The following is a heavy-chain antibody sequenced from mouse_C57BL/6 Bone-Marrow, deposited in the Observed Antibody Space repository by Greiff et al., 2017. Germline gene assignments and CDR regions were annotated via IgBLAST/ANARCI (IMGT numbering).Heavy chain of an antibody. J-gene: IGHJ4*01. CDR2: IDPSDSYT. Sequence: VQLQQPGAELVRPGTSVKLSCKASGYTFTSYSMHWVKQRPGQGLEWIGVIDPSDSYTNYNQKFKGKATLTVDTSSSPAYMPLSSLTSEDSAVYYCARGNYWGQGTSVTVSS. CDR3: ARGNY. CDR1: GYTFTSYS. V-gene: IGHV1-59*01.